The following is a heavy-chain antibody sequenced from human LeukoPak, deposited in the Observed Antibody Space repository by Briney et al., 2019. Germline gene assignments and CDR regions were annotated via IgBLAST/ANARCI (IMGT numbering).Heavy chain of an antibody. D-gene: IGHD1-26*01. CDR1: VFTFDDFG. Sequence: PGGSLRLSCTASVFTFDDFGMNGVRHAPGKGLQWVSSLDWNGDHIEYEDSVRGRFTISRDNRKNSLFLQMNSLRPDDTALYFCARTGGTHTGFEFWGHGTLVTVSP. CDR3: ARTGGTHTGFEF. J-gene: IGHJ4*01. CDR2: LDWNGDHI. V-gene: IGHV3-20*04.